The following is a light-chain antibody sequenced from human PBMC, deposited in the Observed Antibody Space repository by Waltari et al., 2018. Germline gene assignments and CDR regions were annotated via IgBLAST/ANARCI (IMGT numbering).Light chain of an antibody. J-gene: IGLJ3*02. CDR3: SSFTSGSTWV. Sequence: QSALTQPASVSGSPGQSITISCTGTTSDIGAYTYVAWYQQPPGKAPQVVICDFTNRAAGASNRFSGSKAGNTASLTISRLQAEDEDDYYCSSFTSGSTWVFGGGTKLTVL. CDR2: DFT. V-gene: IGLV2-14*03. CDR1: TSDIGAYTY.